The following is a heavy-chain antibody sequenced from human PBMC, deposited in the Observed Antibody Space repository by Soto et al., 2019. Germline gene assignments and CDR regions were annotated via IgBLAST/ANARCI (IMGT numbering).Heavy chain of an antibody. V-gene: IGHV3-9*01. CDR2: ISWNSGSI. CDR1: GFTFDDYA. D-gene: IGHD2-2*01. CDR3: AKADKDIVVVPAAIWAFDI. J-gene: IGHJ3*02. Sequence: PGGSLRLSCAASGFTFDDYAMHWVRQAPGKGLEWVSGISWNSGSIGYADSVKGRFTISRDNAKNSLYLQMNSLRAEDTALYYCAKADKDIVVVPAAIWAFDIWGQGTMVTVSS.